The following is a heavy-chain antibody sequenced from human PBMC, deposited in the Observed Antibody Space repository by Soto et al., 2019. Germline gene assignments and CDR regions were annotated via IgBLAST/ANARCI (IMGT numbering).Heavy chain of an antibody. CDR1: GFSFSSTD. CDR2: ILDTGTTV. Sequence: EFQVLESGGGWVQPGGSLRLSCAASGFSFSSTDMSWVRQAPGKGLEWVSTILDTGTTVFYADSVKGRFTVSRDNSHNTLSVQMNKLRADDTVVYYCVKNSGWFNTWGQGTLVAVSS. V-gene: IGHV3-23*01. J-gene: IGHJ5*02. D-gene: IGHD3-10*01. CDR3: VKNSGWFNT.